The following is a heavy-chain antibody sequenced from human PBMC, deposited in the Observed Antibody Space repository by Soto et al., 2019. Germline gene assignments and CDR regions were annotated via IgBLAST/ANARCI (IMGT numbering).Heavy chain of an antibody. J-gene: IGHJ4*02. CDR2: TSHRGT. V-gene: IGHV4-4*02. CDR3: ARYIALSGTFDFDY. Sequence: QVQLQESGPGLVKLLGTLSLTCAVSGDSISSGNWWSWVRQTPGKGLEWIGETSHRGTNYSPSLKSRVTISIDNLRNQFSLKFSPVTAADTAVYYCARYIALSGTFDFDYWGQGALVTVSS. D-gene: IGHD6-19*01. CDR1: GDSISSGNW.